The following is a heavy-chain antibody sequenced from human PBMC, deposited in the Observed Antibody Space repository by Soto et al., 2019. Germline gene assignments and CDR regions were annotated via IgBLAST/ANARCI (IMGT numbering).Heavy chain of an antibody. CDR1: GFTFSSYS. CDR3: ASDQPGFCYGNRLGY. V-gene: IGHV3-21*01. Sequence: EVQLVESGGGLVKPGGSLRLSCAASGFTFSSYSMNWVRQAPGKGLEWVSSISSSSSYIYYADSVKGRFTISRDNAKNSLYLQMNRLRAVETAVYYCASDQPGFCYGNRLGYWGQGTLVTVSA. J-gene: IGHJ4*02. D-gene: IGHD5-18*01. CDR2: ISSSSSYI.